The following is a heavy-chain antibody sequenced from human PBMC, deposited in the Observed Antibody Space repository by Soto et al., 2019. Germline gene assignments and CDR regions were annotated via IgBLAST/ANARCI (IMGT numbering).Heavy chain of an antibody. V-gene: IGHV4-61*01. CDR2: IYYSGST. CDR3: ARGYADSSGYHLLDY. D-gene: IGHD3-22*01. CDR1: GGSVSSGSYY. Sequence: SETLSLTCTVSGGSVSSGSYYWSWIRQPPGKGLEWIGYIYYSGSTNYNPSLKSRVTISVDTSKNQFPLKLSSVTAADTAVYYCARGYADSSGYHLLDYWGQGTLVTVSS. J-gene: IGHJ4*02.